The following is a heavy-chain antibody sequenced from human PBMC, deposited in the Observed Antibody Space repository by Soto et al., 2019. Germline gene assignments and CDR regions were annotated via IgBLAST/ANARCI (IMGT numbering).Heavy chain of an antibody. V-gene: IGHV4-30-2*01. CDR2: VTHTGST. J-gene: IGHJ4*02. CDR1: GASISRGGYS. CDR3: ARYSGYFGYVDS. D-gene: IGHD5-12*01. Sequence: SETLSLTCPVSGASISRGGYSWSWIRQPPGEGVEWVGSVTHTGSTYYDPSLKSRVSSSVDWSKNQFSLKLSSVTAADAAVYYCARYSGYFGYVDSWGQGTLVTVSS.